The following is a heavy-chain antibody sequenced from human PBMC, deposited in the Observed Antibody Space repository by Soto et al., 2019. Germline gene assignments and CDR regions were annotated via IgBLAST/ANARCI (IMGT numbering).Heavy chain of an antibody. CDR2: IGVGGGDR. D-gene: IGHD3-10*01. Sequence: VQLLESGDGLVQPGGSLRLSCAASGFTFSSYAMSWVRQAPGKGLEWVSIIGVGGGDRYYPESVKGRFTISRDNSRDTLYLEMNSLRDEDTAVYYCARVRFGELVWGQGTLVTVSS. CDR3: ARVRFGELV. CDR1: GFTFSSYA. V-gene: IGHV3-23*01. J-gene: IGHJ4*02.